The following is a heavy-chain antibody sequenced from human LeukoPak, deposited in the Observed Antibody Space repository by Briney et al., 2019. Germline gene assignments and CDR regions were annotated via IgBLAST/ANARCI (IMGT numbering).Heavy chain of an antibody. CDR1: GFTFSSYA. Sequence: PGGSLRLSCAASGFTFSSYAMHWVRQAPGKGLEWVAVISYDGSNKYYADSVKGRFTISRDNSKNTLYLQMNSLRAEDTAVYYCARKGYSSSWYCDYWGQGTLVTVSS. D-gene: IGHD6-13*01. CDR3: ARKGYSSSWYCDY. CDR2: ISYDGSNK. J-gene: IGHJ4*02. V-gene: IGHV3-30-3*01.